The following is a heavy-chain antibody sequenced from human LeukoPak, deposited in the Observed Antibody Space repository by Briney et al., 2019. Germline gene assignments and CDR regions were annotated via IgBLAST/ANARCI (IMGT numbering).Heavy chain of an antibody. CDR1: GLTFDLYA. CDR2: VRVNADST. CDR3: VKGVVYDSSGYFHLDY. Sequence: PGGSLRLSSAPYGLTFDLYAMHWDRQAPGRGPEWVSLVRVNADSTYYADSVRGRFTISRDNNNNSLYLQMHSLRTDDTALYYCVKGVVYDSSGYFHLDYWGQGTLVTVSS. V-gene: IGHV3-43*02. D-gene: IGHD3-22*01. J-gene: IGHJ4*02.